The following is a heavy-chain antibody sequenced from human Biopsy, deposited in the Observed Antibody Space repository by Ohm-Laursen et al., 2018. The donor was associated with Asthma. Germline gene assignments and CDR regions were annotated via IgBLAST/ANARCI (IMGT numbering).Heavy chain of an antibody. J-gene: IGHJ4*02. CDR2: ITSSSSYI. Sequence: SLRLSCTASGFTFSGYTMNWVRQAPGKGLEWVSSITSSSSYIFYADSVKGRFTISRDNVRNSLYLQMNSLRAEDTAVYYCAKARIHHFYDSSGYYQHDWGQGTLVTVSS. V-gene: IGHV3-21*01. D-gene: IGHD3-22*01. CDR1: GFTFSGYT. CDR3: AKARIHHFYDSSGYYQHD.